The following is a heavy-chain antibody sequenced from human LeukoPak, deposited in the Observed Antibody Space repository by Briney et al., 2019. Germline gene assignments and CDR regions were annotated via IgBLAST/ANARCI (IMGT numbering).Heavy chain of an antibody. CDR3: ARTPRQYYYDSSGQGYYFDY. Sequence: SETLSLTCAVYGGSFSGYYWSWIRQPPGMGLEWIGEINHSGSTNYNPSLKSRVTISVDTSKNQFSLKLSSLTAADTAVYYCARTPRQYYYDSSGQGYYFDYWGQGTLVTVSS. D-gene: IGHD3-22*01. CDR2: INHSGST. V-gene: IGHV4-34*01. J-gene: IGHJ4*02. CDR1: GGSFSGYY.